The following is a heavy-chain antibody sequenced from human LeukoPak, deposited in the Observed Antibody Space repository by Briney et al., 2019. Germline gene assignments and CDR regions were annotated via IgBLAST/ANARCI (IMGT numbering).Heavy chain of an antibody. CDR2: IIPIFGTA. D-gene: IGHD2-2*01. V-gene: IGHV1-69*13. Sequence: ASVKVSCKASGGTFSSYAISWVRQAPGQGLEWMGGIIPIFGTANYAQKFQGRVTITADESTSTAYMELSSLRSEDTAVYYCARVGGCSSTSCYEGWFDPWGKETLSPSPQ. CDR1: GGTFSSYA. CDR3: ARVGGCSSTSCYEGWFDP. J-gene: IGHJ5*02.